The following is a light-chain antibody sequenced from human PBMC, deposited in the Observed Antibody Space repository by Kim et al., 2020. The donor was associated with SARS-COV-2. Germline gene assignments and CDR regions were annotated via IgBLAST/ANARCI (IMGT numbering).Light chain of an antibody. CDR1: SSNIGDNY. CDR3: GTWDNRLNAVV. J-gene: IGLJ2*01. Sequence: GQKLTISCSGSSSNIGDNYVAWFVQLPGTAPKLLIYDNNKRPSGIPDRFSGSKSGTSATLGITGLQTADEADYFCGTWDNRLNAVVFGGGTQLTVL. CDR2: DNN. V-gene: IGLV1-51*01.